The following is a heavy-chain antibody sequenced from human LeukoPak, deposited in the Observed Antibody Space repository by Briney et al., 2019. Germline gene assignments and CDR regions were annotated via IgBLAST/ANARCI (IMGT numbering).Heavy chain of an antibody. D-gene: IGHD6-19*01. CDR1: GGTFSSYP. V-gene: IGHV1-69*02. CDR3: ASVLSGIAVAGSFDP. J-gene: IGHJ5*02. Sequence: SVKVSCKGSGGTFSSYPISWVRQAPGQGLEWMGRINPILGIANYAQKFQGRVTITADKSTSTAYMELSSLRSEDTAVYYCASVLSGIAVAGSFDPWGQGTLVTVSS. CDR2: INPILGIA.